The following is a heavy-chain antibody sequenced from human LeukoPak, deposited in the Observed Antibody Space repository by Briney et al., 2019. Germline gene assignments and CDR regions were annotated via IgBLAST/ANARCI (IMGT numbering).Heavy chain of an antibody. J-gene: IGHJ5*02. V-gene: IGHV4-59*01. Sequence: SETLSLTCTVSGGSFNTYYWSWIRQPPGKGLEWIGDIYYSGNTNYNPSLKSRVTISIDTSSNQFSLKLRSVTAADTAVYYCARNQIAVAGNWCDPWGQGTLVTVSS. CDR2: IYYSGNT. CDR3: ARNQIAVAGNWCDP. CDR1: GGSFNTYY. D-gene: IGHD6-13*01.